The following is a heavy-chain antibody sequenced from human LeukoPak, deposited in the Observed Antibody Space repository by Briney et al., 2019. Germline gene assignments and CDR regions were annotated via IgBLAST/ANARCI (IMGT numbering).Heavy chain of an antibody. CDR2: IKQDGSEK. CDR3: ARVGVASDAFDI. Sequence: GGSLRLSCATSGFTFSSYWMSWVRQTPGKGLEWVANIKQDGSEKYYVDSVKGRFTISRDNAKNSLYLQMNSLRAEDTAVYYCARVGVASDAFDIWGQGTMVTVSS. D-gene: IGHD5-12*01. J-gene: IGHJ3*02. CDR1: GFTFSSYW. V-gene: IGHV3-7*01.